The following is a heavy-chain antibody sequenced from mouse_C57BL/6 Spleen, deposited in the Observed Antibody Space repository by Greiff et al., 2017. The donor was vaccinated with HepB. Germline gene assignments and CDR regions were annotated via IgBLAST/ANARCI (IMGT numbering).Heavy chain of an antibody. D-gene: IGHD2-1*01. CDR1: GYSITSGYY. V-gene: IGHV3-6*01. Sequence: ESGPGLVKPSQSLSLTCSVTGYSITSGYYWNWIRQFPGNKLEWMGYISYDGSNNYNPSLKNRISITRDTSKNQFFLKLNSVTTEDTATYYCASPYGNSAWFAYWGQGTLVTVSA. CDR3: ASPYGNSAWFAY. CDR2: ISYDGSN. J-gene: IGHJ3*01.